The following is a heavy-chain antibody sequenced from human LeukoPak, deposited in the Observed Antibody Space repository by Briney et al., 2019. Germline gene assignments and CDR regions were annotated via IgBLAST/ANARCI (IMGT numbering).Heavy chain of an antibody. CDR1: GYTFSTYA. D-gene: IGHD4-17*01. Sequence: ASVKVSRKASGYTFSTYALNWVRQAPGQDLEWMGWINTNTGNPTYAQGFTGRFVFSLDTSVSTAYLQISSLKADDTAVYYCARASYGDYVEADYWGQGTLVTVSS. CDR2: INTNTGNP. V-gene: IGHV7-4-1*02. J-gene: IGHJ4*02. CDR3: ARASYGDYVEADY.